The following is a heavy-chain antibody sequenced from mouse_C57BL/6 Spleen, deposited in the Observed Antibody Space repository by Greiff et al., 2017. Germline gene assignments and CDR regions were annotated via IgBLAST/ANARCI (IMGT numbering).Heavy chain of an antibody. J-gene: IGHJ2*01. CDR3: ARMRTGFFDY. D-gene: IGHD2-2*01. Sequence: EVQLVESGPGLVKPSQSLSLTCSVTGYSITSGYYWNWIRQFPGNKLEWMGYISYDGSNNYNPSLKNRISITRDTSKNQFFLKLNSVTTEDTATYYCARMRTGFFDYWGQGTTLTVSS. CDR1: GYSITSGYY. CDR2: ISYDGSN. V-gene: IGHV3-6*01.